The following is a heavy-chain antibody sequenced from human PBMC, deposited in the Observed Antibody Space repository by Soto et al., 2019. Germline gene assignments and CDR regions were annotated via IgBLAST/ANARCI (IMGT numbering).Heavy chain of an antibody. Sequence: EVQLLESGGGLVQPGGSLRLSCAASGFTFTSSAISWVRQAPGKGLEWVTGISGSGGSTDYADSVKGRVTISRDNSKNTLYLQMNSLRAEDTAVYCCAKDRGGPAWFDPWGQGTLVTVAS. D-gene: IGHD3-16*01. CDR3: AKDRGGPAWFDP. V-gene: IGHV3-23*01. CDR1: GFTFTSSA. CDR2: ISGSGGST. J-gene: IGHJ5*02.